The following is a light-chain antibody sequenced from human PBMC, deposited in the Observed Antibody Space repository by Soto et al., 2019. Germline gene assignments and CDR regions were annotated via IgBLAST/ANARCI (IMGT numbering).Light chain of an antibody. Sequence: DIQMTQPPSTLSGSVGDRVTITCRPSQTISSWLAWYQQKPGKAPKLLIYKASTLKSGVPSRFSGSGSGTEFTLTISSLQPDDFATYYCQHYNSYSEAFGQGTKVDIK. CDR3: QHYNSYSEA. CDR1: QTISSW. CDR2: KAS. J-gene: IGKJ1*01. V-gene: IGKV1-5*03.